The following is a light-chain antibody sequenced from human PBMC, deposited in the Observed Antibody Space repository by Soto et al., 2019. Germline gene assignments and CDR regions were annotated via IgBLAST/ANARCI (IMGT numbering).Light chain of an antibody. J-gene: IGKJ4*01. Sequence: DIQMTQSPSSLSASVGDKVTITCQASQDIDTSLYWYQLRPGEPPKLLIYDASTLETGVPSRFSGSGSGIHFTLTITSLHPEDSATYFCQQFYDVFLTFGGGTRVEFK. CDR3: QQFYDVFLT. V-gene: IGKV1-33*01. CDR1: QDIDTS. CDR2: DAS.